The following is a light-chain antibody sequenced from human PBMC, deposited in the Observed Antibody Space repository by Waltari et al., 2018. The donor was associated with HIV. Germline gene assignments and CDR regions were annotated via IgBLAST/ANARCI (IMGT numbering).Light chain of an antibody. CDR1: TSNVEHQW. V-gene: IGLV1-47*01. CDR2: RNY. J-gene: IGLJ3*02. CDR3: GVWDSTLKQWL. Sequence: QSVLTQPPSASGTTGQTATIPCSGSTSNVEHQWVYWYQQLPGTAPKLLIYRNYQRPSGVPDRFSSSKSGASASLIISGLRSEDEADYSCGVWDSTLKQWLFGGGTKLTVL.